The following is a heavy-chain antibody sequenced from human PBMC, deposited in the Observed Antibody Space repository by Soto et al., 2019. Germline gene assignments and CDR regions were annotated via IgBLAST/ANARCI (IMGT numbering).Heavy chain of an antibody. V-gene: IGHV1-69*13. CDR3: ANGIRGRWEPYLIDY. J-gene: IGHJ4*02. CDR2: IIPIFGTA. CDR1: GGTFSSYA. D-gene: IGHD1-26*01. Sequence: ASVKVSCKASGGTFSSYAISWVRQAPGQGLEWMGGIIPIFGTANYAQKFQGRVTITADESTSTAYMELSSLRSEDTAVYYCANGIRGRWEPYLIDYWGQGTLVTVSS.